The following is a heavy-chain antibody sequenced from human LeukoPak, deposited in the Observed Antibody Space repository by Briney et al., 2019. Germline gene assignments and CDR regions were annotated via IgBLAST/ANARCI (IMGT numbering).Heavy chain of an antibody. Sequence: PGESLRLSCVASGFTFTDHPMNWVRQAPGKGLEWISYIGGDGIAFYADSVKGRFTASKDDARKSMYLQMNSLRVEDTAVYYCAKDLDILTGNYIDDWGQGTLVTVSS. J-gene: IGHJ4*02. CDR3: AKDLDILTGNYIDD. D-gene: IGHD3-9*01. CDR2: IGGDGIA. V-gene: IGHV3-69-1*01. CDR1: GFTFTDHP.